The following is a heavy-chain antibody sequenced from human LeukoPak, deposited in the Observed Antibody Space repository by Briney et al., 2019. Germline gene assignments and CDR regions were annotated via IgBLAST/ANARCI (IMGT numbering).Heavy chain of an antibody. V-gene: IGHV3-48*03. J-gene: IGHJ4*02. CDR2: ISSSGGTI. CDR3: ARGGWGTTTVASDY. CDR1: GFTFSNYE. D-gene: IGHD4-23*01. Sequence: LGGSLRLSCAASGFTFSNYEMNWIRQAPGKGLEWVSYISSSGGTIYYADSVKGRFTISRDNAKNSLYLQMSSLRAEDTAVYYCARGGWGTTTVASDYWGQGTLVTVSS.